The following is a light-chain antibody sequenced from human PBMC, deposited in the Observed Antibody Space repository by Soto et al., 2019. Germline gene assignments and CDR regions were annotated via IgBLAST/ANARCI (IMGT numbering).Light chain of an antibody. J-gene: IGLJ3*02. CDR3: SSFTTSDTGV. CDR2: KVD. V-gene: IGLV2-14*01. CDR1: SKDIGTYDC. Sequence: QSVLTQPASMSGSPGQSITISCTGSSKDIGTYDCVSWYQHHPDKAPQLIIYKVDNRPSGVSDRFSASKSASAASLTIPGLRAEDEANYYCSSFTTSDTGVFGGGTKLTVL.